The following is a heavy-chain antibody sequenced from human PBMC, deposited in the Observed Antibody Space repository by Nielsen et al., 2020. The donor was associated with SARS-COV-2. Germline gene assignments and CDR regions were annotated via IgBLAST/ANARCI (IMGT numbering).Heavy chain of an antibody. J-gene: IGHJ5*02. Sequence: GESLKISCQGSGYLFTTYWISWVRQVPVKGLEWMGGIDPSDSYTKYRPSFEGHVTISMDKSLNTAYLQWSSLRASDTGIYYCARHRGYQLLFGRFDPWGQGTLVTVSS. CDR1: GYLFTTYW. V-gene: IGHV5-10-1*01. CDR3: ARHRGYQLLFGRFDP. D-gene: IGHD2-2*01. CDR2: IDPSDSYT.